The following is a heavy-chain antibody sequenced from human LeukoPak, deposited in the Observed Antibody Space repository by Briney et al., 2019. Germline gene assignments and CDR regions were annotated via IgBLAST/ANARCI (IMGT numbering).Heavy chain of an antibody. CDR1: GYTFTTYW. V-gene: IGHV5-51*01. CDR3: VRRNRYDFEY. CDR2: IYPDDSDI. D-gene: IGHD1-14*01. Sequence: GKSLKISCKGSGYTFTTYWIGWVRQRPGKGLEWMALIYPDDSDIRYSPSFQGQVTISADKSMNTAYLQWSSLQASDTAMYYCVRRNRYDFEYWGQGSQVTVSS. J-gene: IGHJ4*02.